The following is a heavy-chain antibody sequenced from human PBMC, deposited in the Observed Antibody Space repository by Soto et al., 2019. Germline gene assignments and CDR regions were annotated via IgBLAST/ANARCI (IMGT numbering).Heavy chain of an antibody. CDR1: GYKFTSSW. V-gene: IGHV5-51*01. CDR3: ARKDKSGYFNWFDP. J-gene: IGHJ5*02. CDR2: IFPSDSDT. D-gene: IGHD3-22*01. Sequence: GESLKISCSTSGYKFTSSWIAWVRQMPGKGLEWMGIIFPSDSDTRYSPSFQGQVTISADRSTSTVFLQWASLKASDTAVYFCARKDKSGYFNWFDPWGQGTLVTVS.